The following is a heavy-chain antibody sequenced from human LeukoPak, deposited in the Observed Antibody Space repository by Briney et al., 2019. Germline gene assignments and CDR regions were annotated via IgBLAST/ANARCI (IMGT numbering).Heavy chain of an antibody. Sequence: GGSLRLSCAASGFTFSSYGMHWVRQAPGKGLEWVAFIRYDGSIKYYADSVKGRFTISRDNSKNTLYLQMNSLRAEDTAVYYCAKDTVKVTTIRRVPHYMNVWGKGTTVTISS. V-gene: IGHV3-30*02. CDR1: GFTFSSYG. CDR2: IRYDGSIK. D-gene: IGHD5-12*01. J-gene: IGHJ6*03. CDR3: AKDTVKVTTIRRVPHYMNV.